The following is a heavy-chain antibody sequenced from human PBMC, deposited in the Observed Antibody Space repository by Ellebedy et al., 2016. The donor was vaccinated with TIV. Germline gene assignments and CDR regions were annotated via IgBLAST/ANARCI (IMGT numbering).Heavy chain of an antibody. CDR3: VRDLTNYGSSSY. D-gene: IGHD3-22*01. V-gene: IGHV1-18*04. J-gene: IGHJ4*02. CDR2: ISAYNGDT. Sequence: AASVKVSCKASGYTFSTYGITWVRQAPGQGLERMGWISAYNGDTNYAQNLRGRVTVTGDTSISTAYMELSRLVSDDTAVYYCVRDLTNYGSSSYWGQGTPVTVSS. CDR1: GYTFSTYG.